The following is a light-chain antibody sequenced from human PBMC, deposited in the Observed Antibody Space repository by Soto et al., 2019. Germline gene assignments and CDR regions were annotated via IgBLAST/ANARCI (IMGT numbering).Light chain of an antibody. CDR1: QGIGSW. CDR3: QQANSFPWT. V-gene: IGKV1-12*01. J-gene: IGKJ1*01. Sequence: DIQMTQSPSSVSASVGDRVTITCRASQGIGSWLAWYQQKPGKAPNLLIYAASSLRSGVPSRFSGSGSGTDFTLTIGSLQPEDYYCQQANSFPWTFGQGTKVEIK. CDR2: AAS.